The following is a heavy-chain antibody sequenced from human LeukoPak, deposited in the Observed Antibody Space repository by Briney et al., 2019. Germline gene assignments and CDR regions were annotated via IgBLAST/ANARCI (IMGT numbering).Heavy chain of an antibody. CDR2: IYVTGT. CDR3: ARHIGGGIQDMDV. CDR1: GGSIGTYY. J-gene: IGHJ6*03. Sequence: SETLSLTCTVSGGSIGTYYWSWIRQSPGKGLGWVGYIYVTGTRYNPYLQSRVTISVDRSRNQFFLKMSSATAADTAVYYCARHIGGGIQDMDVWGKGTKVIVSS. D-gene: IGHD3-16*02. V-gene: IGHV4-59*08.